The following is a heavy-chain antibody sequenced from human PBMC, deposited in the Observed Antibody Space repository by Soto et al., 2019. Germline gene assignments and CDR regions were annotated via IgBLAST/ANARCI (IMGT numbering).Heavy chain of an antibody. Sequence: EVQLVESGGGLVQPGGSLRLSCAASGFTFSSYWMHWVRQAPAKGLVWVSRINSDGSSTSYADSVKGRSTISRDNAKNTLYLQMNSLRAEDTAVYYCVRTSLVVAAATREDYWGQGTLVTVSS. CDR3: VRTSLVVAAATREDY. J-gene: IGHJ4*02. CDR2: INSDGSST. CDR1: GFTFSSYW. V-gene: IGHV3-74*01. D-gene: IGHD2-15*01.